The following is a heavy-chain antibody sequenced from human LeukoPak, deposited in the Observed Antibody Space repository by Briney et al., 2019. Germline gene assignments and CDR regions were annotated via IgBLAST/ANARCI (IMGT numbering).Heavy chain of an antibody. V-gene: IGHV3-30*02. CDR3: AKGIYSNYGSFDY. CDR2: IRYDGSNK. CDR1: GFTFSSYG. D-gene: IGHD4-11*01. J-gene: IGHJ4*02. Sequence: GGSLRLSCAASGFTFSSYGMHWVRQAPGKGLEWVAFIRYDGSNKYYADSVKGRFTISRDNSKNTLYLQMNSLRAEDTAVYYCAKGIYSNYGSFDYWGQGTLVTVSS.